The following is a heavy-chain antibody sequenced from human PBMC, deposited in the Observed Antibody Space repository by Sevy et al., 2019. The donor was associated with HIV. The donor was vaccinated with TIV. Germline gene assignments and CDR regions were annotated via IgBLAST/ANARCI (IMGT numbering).Heavy chain of an antibody. J-gene: IGHJ5*02. CDR3: ARVAGIAAADNWFDP. CDR1: GGSISSYY. V-gene: IGHV4-59*01. Sequence: SETLSLTCTVSGGSISSYYWSWIRQPPGKGLEWIGYIYYSGSTNYNPSLKSRVTISVDTSKNQFSLKLSSVTAADTAVYYCARVAGIAAADNWFDPWGQGTLVTVS. CDR2: IYYSGST. D-gene: IGHD6-13*01.